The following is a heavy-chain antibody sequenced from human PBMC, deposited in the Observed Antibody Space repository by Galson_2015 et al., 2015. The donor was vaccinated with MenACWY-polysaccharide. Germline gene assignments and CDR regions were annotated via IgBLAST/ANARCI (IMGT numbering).Heavy chain of an antibody. V-gene: IGHV3-74*01. CDR1: GFRFRTYW. CDR3: TKAGAKYCSGSSCNFTWFDP. Sequence: LRLSCGASGFRFRTYWLLWVRHAPGAGLVWVSRINADGRATGNADSVRGRFTISSDNAKNTLHQELNSLRAEDTAVYYCTKAGAKYCSGSSCNFTWFDPWGQGTLVTVSS. D-gene: IGHD2-15*01. CDR2: INADGRAT. J-gene: IGHJ5*02.